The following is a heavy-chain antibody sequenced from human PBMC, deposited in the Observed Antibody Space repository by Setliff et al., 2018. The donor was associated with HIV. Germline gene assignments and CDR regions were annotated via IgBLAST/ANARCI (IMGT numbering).Heavy chain of an antibody. Sequence: GASVKVSCKASRSTFNSHTINWVRQAPGKGLEWMGRVDPEDGETIYAQKFQGRVTMTRDTSISTAYMEVSRLRSDDTAVYYCARDHCSSSGCYEYSYYGMDVWGQGTTVTVSS. CDR1: RSTFNSHT. CDR2: VDPEDGET. J-gene: IGHJ6*02. D-gene: IGHD2-2*01. V-gene: IGHV1-2*06. CDR3: ARDHCSSSGCYEYSYYGMDV.